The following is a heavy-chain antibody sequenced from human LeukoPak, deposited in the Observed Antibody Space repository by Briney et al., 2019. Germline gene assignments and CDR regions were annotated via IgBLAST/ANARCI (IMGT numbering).Heavy chain of an antibody. J-gene: IGHJ4*02. V-gene: IGHV3-21*01. CDR3: ARLRDTVTSASDY. Sequence: GGSLRLSCAASGFTASSNYMTWVRQAPGKGLEWVATISSSGGYIYYADSVKGRFTISRDTVQNSLFLQLNSLRVEDTAVYNCARLRDTVTSASDYWGQGTLVTVSS. CDR2: ISSSGGYI. CDR1: GFTASSNY. D-gene: IGHD5-18*01.